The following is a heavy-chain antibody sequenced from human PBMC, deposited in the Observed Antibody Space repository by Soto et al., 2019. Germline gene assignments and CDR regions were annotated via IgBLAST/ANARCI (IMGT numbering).Heavy chain of an antibody. CDR3: ARDLDGSGRYYYGMDV. J-gene: IGHJ6*02. V-gene: IGHV4-31*03. CDR2: IYYSGST. D-gene: IGHD3-10*01. Sequence: SETLSLTCTVSGGSISSGGYYWSWIRQHPGKGLEWIGYIYYSGSTYYNPSLKSRVTISVDTSKNQFSLKLSSVTAADTAVYYCARDLDGSGRYYYGMDVWGQGTTVTVSS. CDR1: GGSISSGGYY.